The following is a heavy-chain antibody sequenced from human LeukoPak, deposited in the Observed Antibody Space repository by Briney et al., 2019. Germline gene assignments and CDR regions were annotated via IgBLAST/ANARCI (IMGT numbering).Heavy chain of an antibody. CDR2: IYTSGST. J-gene: IGHJ4*02. V-gene: IGHV4-59*10. D-gene: IGHD3-22*01. Sequence: ASETLSLTCAVYGGSFSGSYWSWIRQPPGKGLEWIGRIYTSGSTNYNPSLKSRVTMSVDTSKNQFSLKLSSVTAADTAVYYCASSYYDSSGPFDYWGQGTLVTVSS. CDR3: ASSYYDSSGPFDY. CDR1: GGSFSGSY.